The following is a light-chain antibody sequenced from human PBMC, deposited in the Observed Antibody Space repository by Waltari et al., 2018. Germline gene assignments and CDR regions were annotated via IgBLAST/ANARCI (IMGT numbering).Light chain of an antibody. V-gene: IGLV3-1*01. CDR1: KLTDRY. CDR3: QTWDSDTVL. CDR2: QDH. Sequence: SSDLPQPPSVPGSPGQTATITCSGDKLTDRYPFWYPQKSGQSPLLVISQDHIRPPGIPERFSGSKSGNAATLTITGTQPVDEADYYCQTWDSDTVLFAGGTKLTVL. J-gene: IGLJ2*01.